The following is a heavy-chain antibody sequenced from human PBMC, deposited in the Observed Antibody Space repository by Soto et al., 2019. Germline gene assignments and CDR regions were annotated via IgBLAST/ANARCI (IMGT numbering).Heavy chain of an antibody. CDR2: IANDGGNK. CDR1: GFSFSTYG. CDR3: AKAIVNEIDH. Sequence: QVQLVESGGGVVQPGRSLRLCCVASGFSFSTYGMHWVRQAPGKGLEWVAVIANDGGNKYYADSVKGRFTISRDNSKNTLYLQMNSLRAEDTAMFYCAKAIVNEIDHWGQGTLVTVSS. D-gene: IGHD1-1*01. J-gene: IGHJ4*02. V-gene: IGHV3-30*18.